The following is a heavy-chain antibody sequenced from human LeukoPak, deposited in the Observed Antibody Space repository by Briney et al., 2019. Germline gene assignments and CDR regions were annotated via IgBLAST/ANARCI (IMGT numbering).Heavy chain of an antibody. J-gene: IGHJ4*02. CDR2: INHSGST. CDR1: GGSFSGYY. Sequence: SETLSLTCAGYGGSFSGYYWSWIRQPPGKGLEWIGEINHSGSTNYNPSIKSRVTISVDTSKNQFSLKLSSVTAADTAVYYCAREDIRIAARAFDYWGQGTLVTVSS. D-gene: IGHD6-6*01. CDR3: AREDIRIAARAFDY. V-gene: IGHV4-34*01.